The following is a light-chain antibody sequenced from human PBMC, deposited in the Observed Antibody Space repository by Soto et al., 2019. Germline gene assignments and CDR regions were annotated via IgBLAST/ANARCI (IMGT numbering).Light chain of an antibody. V-gene: IGLV3-21*02. Sequence: SYALTQPPSVSVAPGQTARITCGVNNIGRKSVHWYQQKPGQAPVLVVYDDSDRPSEIPERFSGSNSGNTATLTISRVEAGDEAVYYCQVWDSSSDHYVFGTGTKVTLL. CDR1: NIGRKS. J-gene: IGLJ1*01. CDR3: QVWDSSSDHYV. CDR2: DDS.